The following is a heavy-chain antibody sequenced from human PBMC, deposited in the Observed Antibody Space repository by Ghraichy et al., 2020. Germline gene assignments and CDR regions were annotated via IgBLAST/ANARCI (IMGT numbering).Heavy chain of an antibody. Sequence: SETLSLTCTVSGGSISSYYWSWIRQPPGKGLEWIGYIYTSGSTNYNPSLKSRVTISVDTSKNQFSLKLSSVTAADTAVYYCASGPAAAGPWGYWGQGTLVTVSS. J-gene: IGHJ4*02. CDR2: IYTSGST. CDR1: GGSISSYY. V-gene: IGHV4-4*09. CDR3: ASGPAAAGPWGY. D-gene: IGHD6-13*01.